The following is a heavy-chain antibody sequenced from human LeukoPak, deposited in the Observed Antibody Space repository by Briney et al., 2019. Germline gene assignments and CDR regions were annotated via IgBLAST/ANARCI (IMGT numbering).Heavy chain of an antibody. CDR3: ASPEFNYYDSSGYTGAFDY. CDR1: GFTFSSYA. J-gene: IGHJ4*02. CDR2: ISYDGSNK. D-gene: IGHD3-22*01. Sequence: GGSLRLSCAASGFTFSSYAMHWVRQAPGKGLEWVAVISYDGSNKYYADSVKGRFTISSDNSKNTLYLQMNSLRAEDTAVYYCASPEFNYYDSSGYTGAFDYWGQGTLVTVSS. V-gene: IGHV3-30-3*01.